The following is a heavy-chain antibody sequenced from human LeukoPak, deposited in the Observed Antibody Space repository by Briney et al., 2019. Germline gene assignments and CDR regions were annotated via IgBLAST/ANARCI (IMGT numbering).Heavy chain of an antibody. J-gene: IGHJ4*02. Sequence: PSETLSLTCTVSGGSISSYYWSWIRQPAGRGLEWIGRIYTSGSTNYNPSLKSRVTISVDTSKNPFSLKLSSVTAADTAVYYCARGGVYCGGDCYSGLSYWGQGTLVTVSS. D-gene: IGHD2-21*02. CDR1: GGSISSYY. CDR3: ARGGVYCGGDCYSGLSY. V-gene: IGHV4-4*07. CDR2: IYTSGST.